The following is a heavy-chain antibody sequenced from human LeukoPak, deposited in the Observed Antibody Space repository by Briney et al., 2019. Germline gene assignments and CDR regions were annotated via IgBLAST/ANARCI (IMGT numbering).Heavy chain of an antibody. V-gene: IGHV3-11*01. CDR1: GFTFSDYY. J-gene: IGHJ6*03. CDR2: ISSSGSTI. CDR3: ARDSIVRGDIGNDMDV. Sequence: RGSLRLSCAASGFTFSDYYMSWIRQAPGKGLEWVSYISSSGSTIYYADSVKGRFTISRDNAKSSLYLQMNSLRAEDTAVYYCARDSIVRGDIGNDMDVWGKGTTVTVSS. D-gene: IGHD2-8*01.